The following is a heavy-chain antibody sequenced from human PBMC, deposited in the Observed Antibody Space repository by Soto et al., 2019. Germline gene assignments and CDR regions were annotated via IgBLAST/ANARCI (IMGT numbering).Heavy chain of an antibody. V-gene: IGHV2-5*02. D-gene: IGHD2-2*01. CDR3: AHGSCTSADCYPNPYLDY. J-gene: IGHJ4*02. Sequence: QITLKESGPTLVKPTQTLTLTCTFSGFSLSTSAEGVGWIRQPPGKALAWLALIYWDGDERYSPSLKSRLTITKDTSKNQVVLTMTNMDPADTATYSCAHGSCTSADCYPNPYLDYWGQGILVTVSS. CDR2: IYWDGDE. CDR1: GFSLSTSAEG.